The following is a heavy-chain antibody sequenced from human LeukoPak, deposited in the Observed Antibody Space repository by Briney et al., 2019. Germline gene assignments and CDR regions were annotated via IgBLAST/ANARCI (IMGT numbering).Heavy chain of an antibody. Sequence: SETLSLTCTVSGGSISSGGYYWSWLRQHPGKGLEWIGYIYYSGSTYYNPSLKSRVTISVDTSKSQFSLKLSSVTAADTAVYYCARGESLYYDYVWGSYRRENWFDPWGQGTLVTVSS. CDR2: IYYSGST. CDR1: GGSISSGGYY. CDR3: ARGESLYYDYVWGSYRRENWFDP. V-gene: IGHV4-31*03. D-gene: IGHD3-16*02. J-gene: IGHJ5*02.